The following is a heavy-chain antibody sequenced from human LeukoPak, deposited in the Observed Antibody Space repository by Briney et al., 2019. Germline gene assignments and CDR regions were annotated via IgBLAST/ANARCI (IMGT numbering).Heavy chain of an antibody. CDR3: ARGIIVRWELLFDP. CDR2: MNPNSGNT. CDR1: GYTFTSYD. J-gene: IGHJ5*02. D-gene: IGHD1-26*01. V-gene: IGHV1-8*01. Sequence: GASVKVSCKASGYTFTSYDINWVRQATGQGLEWMGWMNPNSGNTGYAQKFQGRVTMTRNTSISTAYMELSSLRSEDTAVYYCARGIIVRWELLFDPWGQGTLVTVSS.